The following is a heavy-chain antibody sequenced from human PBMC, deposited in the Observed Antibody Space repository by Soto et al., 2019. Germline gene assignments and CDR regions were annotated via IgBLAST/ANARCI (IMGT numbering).Heavy chain of an antibody. V-gene: IGHV1-69*13. Sequence: GASVKVSCKASGGTFSSYDISWVRQAPGQGLEWMGGIIPILGPANYAQNFQGRVTITADESTSTAYMELSSLTSEDTAVYYCARALVATNAFDYWGQGTLVTVS. J-gene: IGHJ4*02. CDR3: ARALVATNAFDY. CDR2: IIPILGPA. CDR1: GGTFSSYD. D-gene: IGHD5-12*01.